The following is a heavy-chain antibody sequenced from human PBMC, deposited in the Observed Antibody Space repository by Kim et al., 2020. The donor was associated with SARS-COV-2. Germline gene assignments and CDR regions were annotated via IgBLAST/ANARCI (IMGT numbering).Heavy chain of an antibody. CDR3: ARGRINYDY. CDR2: IYYSGST. V-gene: IGHV4-61*01. Sequence: SETLSLTCTVSGGSVSSGSYYWSWIRQPPGKGLEWIGYIYYSGSTNYNPSLKSRVTISVDTSKNQFSLKLSPVTAADTAVYYCARGRINYDYWGQGTLVTVSS. J-gene: IGHJ4*02. CDR1: GGSVSSGSYY.